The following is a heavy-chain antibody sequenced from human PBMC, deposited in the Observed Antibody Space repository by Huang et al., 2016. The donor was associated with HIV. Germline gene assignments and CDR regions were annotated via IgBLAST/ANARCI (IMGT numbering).Heavy chain of an antibody. Sequence: EVQLVESGGGLVQPGGSLRLSCAASGFTFSSYWMSWVRQAPGKGLEWVANIKQDGSEKDYVDSVKGRFTISRDNAKNSLYLQMNSLRAEDTAVYYCARDRPNYYDSSGTVDYWGQGTLVTVSS. V-gene: IGHV3-7*01. CDR1: GFTFSSYW. D-gene: IGHD3-22*01. J-gene: IGHJ4*02. CDR2: IKQDGSEK. CDR3: ARDRPNYYDSSGTVDY.